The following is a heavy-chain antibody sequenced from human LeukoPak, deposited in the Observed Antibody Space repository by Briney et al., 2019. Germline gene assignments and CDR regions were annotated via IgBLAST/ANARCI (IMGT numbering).Heavy chain of an antibody. CDR1: GFTFSSYS. CDR3: AREQKHYYYYYMDV. J-gene: IGHJ6*03. Sequence: GGSLRLSCAASGFTFSSYSMNWVRQAPGKGLEWVSYISSSSSYIYYADSVKGVFTISRDNAKNSLYLQMNSLRAEDTAVYYCAREQKHYYYYYMDVWGKGTTVTVSS. CDR2: ISSSSSYI. V-gene: IGHV3-21*01.